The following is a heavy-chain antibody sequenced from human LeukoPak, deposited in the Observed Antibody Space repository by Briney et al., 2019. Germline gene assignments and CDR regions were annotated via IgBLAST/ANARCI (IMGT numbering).Heavy chain of an antibody. CDR3: ARRSSSWSFDY. V-gene: IGHV4-61*01. CDR1: GGSISSGSYY. J-gene: IGHJ4*02. CDR2: IYYSGST. Sequence: PSQTLSLTCTVSGGSISSGSYYWSWIRQPPGKGLEWIGYIYYSGSTNYNPSLKSRVTISVDTSKNQFSLKLSSVTDADTAVYYCARRSSSWSFDYWGQGTLATVSS. D-gene: IGHD6-13*01.